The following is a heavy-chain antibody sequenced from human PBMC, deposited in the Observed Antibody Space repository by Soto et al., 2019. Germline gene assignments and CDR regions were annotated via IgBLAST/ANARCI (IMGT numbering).Heavy chain of an antibody. CDR3: ASDYAVADTFYLGMAV. CDR1: GGTFISYT. J-gene: IGHJ6*02. D-gene: IGHD6-19*01. CDR2: IIPFSGTA. V-gene: IGHV1-69*01. Sequence: QVQLVQSGAEVKKPGSSVKVSCKSSGGTFISYTITWVRQAPGQGLEWMGGIIPFSGTANYPQKFQGRVTINADETTSTAYMSLSSLRSEDTAVYYCASDYAVADTFYLGMAVWGQGTTVTVS.